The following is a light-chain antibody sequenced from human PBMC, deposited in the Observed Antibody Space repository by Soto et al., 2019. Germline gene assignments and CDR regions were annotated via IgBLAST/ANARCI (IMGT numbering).Light chain of an antibody. V-gene: IGKV4-1*01. CDR2: WAS. J-gene: IGKJ2*01. CDR3: QQYYYTPYS. CDR1: RTLFYPSNNKTY. Sequence: DIVMTQSPDSLAVSLGERATINCKSNRTLFYPSNNKTYLAWYQQKAGQPPKLLIYWASMRESGVPDRFSGSGSGTDFTLTISSLQAEDVAIFYCQQYYYTPYSFGQGTKLDIK.